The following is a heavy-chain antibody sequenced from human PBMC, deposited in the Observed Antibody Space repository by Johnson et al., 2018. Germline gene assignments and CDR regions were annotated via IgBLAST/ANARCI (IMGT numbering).Heavy chain of an antibody. CDR2: IDPRGGTT. Sequence: VQLVESGAEVKKPGASVKVSCKASGYNLTRYYLHFVRQAPGQGLEWMGIIDPRGGTTEYAQRFRGRITMTRDTSTNTVFVELSSLTSEDTALYFCASYGVGFDIWGQGTKITVSP. D-gene: IGHD3-10*01. V-gene: IGHV1-46*01. J-gene: IGHJ3*02. CDR1: GYNLTRYY. CDR3: ASYGVGFDI.